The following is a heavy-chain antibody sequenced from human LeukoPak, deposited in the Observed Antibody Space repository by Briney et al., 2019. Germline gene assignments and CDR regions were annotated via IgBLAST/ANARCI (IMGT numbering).Heavy chain of an antibody. CDR3: ARTYGDYVLYYFDY. Sequence: SETLSLTCTVSGGSISSGGYYWSWIRQPPGKGLEWIGYIYHSGSTYYNPSLKSRVTISVDRSKNQFSLKLSSVTAADTAVYYCARTYGDYVLYYFDYWGQGTLVTVSS. CDR1: GGSISSGGYY. V-gene: IGHV4-30-2*01. CDR2: IYHSGST. D-gene: IGHD4-17*01. J-gene: IGHJ4*02.